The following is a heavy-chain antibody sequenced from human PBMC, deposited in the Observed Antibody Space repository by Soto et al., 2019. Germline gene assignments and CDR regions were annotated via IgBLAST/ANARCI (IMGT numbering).Heavy chain of an antibody. CDR3: ARRSREAAGLASYYGGAA. CDR2: ISLDDSDT. V-gene: IGHV5-51*01. J-gene: IGHJ6*02. Sequence: GESLKISCKPSGYSFSSNWIGWVRQMSGKGLEWMGIISLDDSDTRCNPGFQGQVTISVDKSIKTAYLQWSSLKASDTATYYCARRSREAAGLASYYGGAAWGEGSKVTV. D-gene: IGHD6-13*01. CDR1: GYSFSSNW.